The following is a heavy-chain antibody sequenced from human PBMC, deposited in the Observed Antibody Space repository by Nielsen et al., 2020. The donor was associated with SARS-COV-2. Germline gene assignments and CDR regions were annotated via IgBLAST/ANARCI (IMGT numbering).Heavy chain of an antibody. J-gene: IGHJ4*02. V-gene: IGHV3-9*01. CDR2: ISWNSGSI. D-gene: IGHD3-10*01. CDR3: ASFGELLFI. Sequence: LKISCAASGFTFDDYAMHWVRQAPGKGLEWVSGISWNSGSIGYADSVKGRFTISRDNAKNSLYLQMNSLRAEDTALYYCASFGELLFIWGQGTLVTVSS. CDR1: GFTFDDYA.